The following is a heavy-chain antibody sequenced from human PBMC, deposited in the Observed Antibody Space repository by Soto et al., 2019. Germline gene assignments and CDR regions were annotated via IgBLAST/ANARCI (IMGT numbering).Heavy chain of an antibody. CDR3: AHPPPMLRGDTCFHP. V-gene: IGHV2-5*02. CDR1: GFSLSTSAVS. CDR2: IYWDDGK. Sequence: QITLKESGPPLVKPTQTLTLTCTFSGFSLSTSAVSVGWIRQPPGEALEWLALIYWDDGKRHSPSLRSSLSITKDTYKHHVALTMTNMDPVDTATYYCAHPPPMLRGDTCFHPWCQGTLVPVSS. J-gene: IGHJ5*02. D-gene: IGHD3-10*01.